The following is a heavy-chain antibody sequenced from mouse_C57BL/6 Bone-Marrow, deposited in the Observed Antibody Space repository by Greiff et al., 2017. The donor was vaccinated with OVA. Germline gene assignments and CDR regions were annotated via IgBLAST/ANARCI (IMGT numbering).Heavy chain of an antibody. V-gene: IGHV1-81*01. Sequence: QVQLQQSGAELARPGASVKLSCKASGYTFTSYGISWVKQRTGQGLEWIGEIYPSSGNTYYNEKFKGKATLTADKSSSTAYMELRSLTSEDSAVYVCARPYYYGSRGYYWGQGTTLTVSS. CDR1: GYTFTSYG. J-gene: IGHJ2*01. CDR2: IYPSSGNT. D-gene: IGHD1-1*01. CDR3: ARPYYYGSRGYY.